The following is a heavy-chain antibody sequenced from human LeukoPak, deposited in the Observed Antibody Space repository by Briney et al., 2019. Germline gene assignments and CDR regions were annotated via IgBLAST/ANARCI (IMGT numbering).Heavy chain of an antibody. D-gene: IGHD3-22*01. J-gene: IGHJ3*02. CDR2: ISSSSSYI. CDR3: ARDSTTYYYDSSGYLDAFDI. Sequence: PGGSLRLSCAASGFTFSSYSMNWVRQAPGKGLEWVSSISSSSSYIYYADSVKGRFTISRDNAKNSLYLQMNSLRAEDTAVYYCARDSTTYYYDSSGYLDAFDIWGQGTMVTVSS. V-gene: IGHV3-21*01. CDR1: GFTFSSYS.